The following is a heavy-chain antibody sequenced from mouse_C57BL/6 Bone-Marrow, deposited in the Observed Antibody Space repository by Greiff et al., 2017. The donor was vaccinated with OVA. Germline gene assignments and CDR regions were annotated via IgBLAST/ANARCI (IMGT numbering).Heavy chain of an antibody. CDR2: INPNNGGT. Sequence: EVKLQESGPELVKPGASVKIPCKASGYTFTDYNMDWVKQSHGKSLEWIGDINPNNGGTIYNQKFKGKATLTVDKSSSTAYMELRSLTSEDTAVYYCARRYYGSSFSYWYFDVWGTGTTVTVSS. V-gene: IGHV1-18*01. D-gene: IGHD1-1*01. J-gene: IGHJ1*03. CDR1: GYTFTDYN. CDR3: ARRYYGSSFSYWYFDV.